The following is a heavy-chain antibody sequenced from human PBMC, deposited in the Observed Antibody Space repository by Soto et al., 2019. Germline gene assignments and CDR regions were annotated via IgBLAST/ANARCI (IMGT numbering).Heavy chain of an antibody. Sequence: QVQLQESGPGLVKPSQTLSLTCTVSGGSISSGGYYWSWIRQHPGKGLEWIGYIYYSGSTYYNPPLKSRVTISVDTSKNQFSLKLNSVTAADTAVYYCARERGATASAFDIWGQGTMVTVSS. CDR2: IYYSGST. D-gene: IGHD5-18*01. J-gene: IGHJ3*02. V-gene: IGHV4-31*03. CDR3: ARERGATASAFDI. CDR1: GGSISSGGYY.